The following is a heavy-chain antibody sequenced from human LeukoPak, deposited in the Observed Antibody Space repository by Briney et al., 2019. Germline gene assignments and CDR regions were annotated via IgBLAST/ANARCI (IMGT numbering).Heavy chain of an antibody. Sequence: SETLSLTCAVYGGSFSGYYWSWIRQPPGKGLEWIGEINHSGSTNYNPSLKSRVTISVDTSKNQSSLKLSSVTAADTAVYYYARVTGYMIEDYFDYWGQGTLVTVSS. CDR2: INHSGST. CDR1: GGSFSGYY. D-gene: IGHD3-22*01. J-gene: IGHJ4*02. CDR3: ARVTGYMIEDYFDY. V-gene: IGHV4-34*01.